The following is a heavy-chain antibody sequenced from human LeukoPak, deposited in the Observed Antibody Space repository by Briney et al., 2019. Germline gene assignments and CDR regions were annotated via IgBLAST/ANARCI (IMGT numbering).Heavy chain of an antibody. CDR1: GSTFDDYA. J-gene: IGHJ4*02. CDR2: ISWNSNSF. Sequence: QSGGSLRLSCAASGSTFDDYAMHWVRQAPGKGLEWVSGISWNSNSFGYADSVKGRFTISRDNPKNSLYLQMNSLRPEDTALYYCAKDTYSSSLTGFDYWGQGTLVTVSS. CDR3: AKDTYSSSLTGFDY. D-gene: IGHD6-6*01. V-gene: IGHV3-9*01.